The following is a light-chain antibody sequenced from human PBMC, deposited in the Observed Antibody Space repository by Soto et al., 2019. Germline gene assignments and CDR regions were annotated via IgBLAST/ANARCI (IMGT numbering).Light chain of an antibody. CDR3: QQFFTTPWT. V-gene: IGKV4-1*01. CDR2: WAS. Sequence: DIVMTQSPDSLAVSLGERATIDCKCSKTVLYISNNKNYLAWYQQKPGQPPKLLIYWASTRESGVPDRFSGSGSATDFTLTISSLQEEDVAVYYCQQFFTTPWTFGRGTKVEIK. J-gene: IGKJ1*01. CDR1: KTVLYISNNKNY.